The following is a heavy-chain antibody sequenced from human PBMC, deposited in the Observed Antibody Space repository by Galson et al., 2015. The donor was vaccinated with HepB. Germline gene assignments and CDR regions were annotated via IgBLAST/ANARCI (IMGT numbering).Heavy chain of an antibody. D-gene: IGHD3-10*01. J-gene: IGHJ4*02. V-gene: IGHV3-11*04. CDR3: ARDGSGSMYYFDY. CDR2: ISSSSSTI. Sequence: LRLSCAASGFTFSDYYIHWIRQAPGKGLEWVSYISSSSSTIYYADSVKGRFTISRDNAKNSLYLQMNSLRAEDTAVYYCARDGSGSMYYFDYWGQGTLVTVSS. CDR1: GFTFSDYY.